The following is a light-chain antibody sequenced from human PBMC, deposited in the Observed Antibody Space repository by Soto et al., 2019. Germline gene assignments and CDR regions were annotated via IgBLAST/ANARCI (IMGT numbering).Light chain of an antibody. V-gene: IGKV3-15*01. CDR1: QSVSSS. CDR2: GAS. Sequence: TQSRGTRSLYPGERATLSCRASQSVSSSLAWYQQKPGQAPRLLIYGASTRATGIPARFSGSGSGTEFTLTISSLQSEDFAVYYCQQYNNWWTFGQG. J-gene: IGKJ1*01. CDR3: QQYNNWWT.